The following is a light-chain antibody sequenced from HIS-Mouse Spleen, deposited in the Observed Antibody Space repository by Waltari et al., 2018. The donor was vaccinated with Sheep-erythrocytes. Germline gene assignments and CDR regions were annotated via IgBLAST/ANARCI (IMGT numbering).Light chain of an antibody. V-gene: IGKV3-15*01. CDR1: QSVSSN. CDR2: GAS. J-gene: IGKJ2*01. Sequence: EIVMTQSPATLSVSPGERATLSCRASQSVSSNLAWYQQKPGQAPRPLIYGASTRATGIPARFSGSGSGTEFTLTISSMQSEDFAVYYCQQYNNWPPPYTFGQGTKLESK. CDR3: QQYNNWPPPYT.